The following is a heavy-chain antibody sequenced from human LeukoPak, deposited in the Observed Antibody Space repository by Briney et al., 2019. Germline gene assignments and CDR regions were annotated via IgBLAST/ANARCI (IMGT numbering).Heavy chain of an antibody. CDR3: ARVMVGSNFLQVAGRVFDP. CDR2: IIPIFGTT. J-gene: IGHJ5*02. Sequence: SVKVSCKASGGTFRSYAISWVRQAPGQGLEWMGGIIPIFGTTNYAQKFQGRVTITADKSTSTAYMELSSLRSEDTAVYYCARVMVGSNFLQVAGRVFDPWGQGTLVTVSS. CDR1: GGTFRSYA. D-gene: IGHD6-19*01. V-gene: IGHV1-69*06.